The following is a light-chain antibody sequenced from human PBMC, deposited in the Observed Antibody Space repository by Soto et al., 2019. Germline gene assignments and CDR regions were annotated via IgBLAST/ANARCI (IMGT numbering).Light chain of an antibody. CDR2: AAS. V-gene: IGKV1-39*01. Sequence: DIRMTQSPSSLSASVGDRVTITCRASESISSCLNWYQQKPGKAPKLLIYAASSLQSGVPSRFSGSGSGTDFTLTIISLQPEDFATYYCQQSYSTPPAWTFGQGTKVEIK. J-gene: IGKJ1*01. CDR1: ESISSC. CDR3: QQSYSTPPAWT.